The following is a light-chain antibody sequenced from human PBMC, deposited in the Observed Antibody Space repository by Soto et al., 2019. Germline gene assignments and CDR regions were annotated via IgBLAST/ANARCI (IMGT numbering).Light chain of an antibody. CDR2: GTS. CDR1: QSVGSKY. J-gene: IGKJ3*01. V-gene: IGKV3-20*01. CDR3: QQYGSSLFT. Sequence: EIVLTQSTATWSWSPGESATLSGRVSQSVGSKYLAWYQQKPGQAPRVLIYGTSIRASGVPERFSGGGSGTDFTLTITRLEPEDFAVYYCQQYGSSLFTFGPGTKVDIK.